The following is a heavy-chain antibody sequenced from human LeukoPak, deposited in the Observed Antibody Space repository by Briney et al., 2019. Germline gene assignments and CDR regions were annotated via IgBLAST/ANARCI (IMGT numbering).Heavy chain of an antibody. CDR3: ARVGYNWNLWFDF. CDR1: GDSMSSGYS. J-gene: IGHJ3*01. Sequence: SETLSRTCTVSGDSMSSGYSWGWIRQPPGKGLQWIGSIFHSGNSYYNPSLKSRVTISVDTSKNQFSLKVNSVTAADTAVYYCARVGYNWNLWFDFWGQGTTVTVSS. V-gene: IGHV4-38-2*02. CDR2: IFHSGNS. D-gene: IGHD1-7*01.